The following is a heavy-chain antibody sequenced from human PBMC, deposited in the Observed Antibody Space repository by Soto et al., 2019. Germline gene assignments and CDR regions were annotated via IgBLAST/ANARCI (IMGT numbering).Heavy chain of an antibody. CDR3: AGAPSHGWYKHFDY. Sequence: PGESLKISCEASGYAFANYWIGWVRQMPGKGLEWMGIIYPGDSDTRYSPSFQGHVTISVDKSIGTAYLQWSSLEASDTAIYYCAGAPSHGWYKHFDYWRQQSLVTASS. CDR1: GYAFANYW. J-gene: IGHJ4*02. CDR2: IYPGDSDT. D-gene: IGHD6-19*01. V-gene: IGHV5-51*01.